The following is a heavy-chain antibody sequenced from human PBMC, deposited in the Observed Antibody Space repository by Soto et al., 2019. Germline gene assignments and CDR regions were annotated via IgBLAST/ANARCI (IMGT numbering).Heavy chain of an antibody. D-gene: IGHD6-6*01. V-gene: IGHV3-30-3*01. CDR2: ISYDGSNK. CDR1: GFTFSGYA. Sequence: GGSLRLSCAASGFTFSGYAMHWVRQAPGKGLEWVAVISYDGSNKYYADSVKGRFTISRDNSKNTLYLQMNSLRAEDTAVYYCARGWGSSTPYYYYYGMDVWGQGTTVTVSS. CDR3: ARGWGSSTPYYYYYGMDV. J-gene: IGHJ6*02.